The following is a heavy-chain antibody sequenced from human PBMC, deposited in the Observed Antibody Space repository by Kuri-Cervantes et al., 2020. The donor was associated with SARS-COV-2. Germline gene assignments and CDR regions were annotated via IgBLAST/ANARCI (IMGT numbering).Heavy chain of an antibody. CDR2: IYPGDSDT. V-gene: IGHV5-51*01. J-gene: IGHJ6*03. D-gene: IGHD6-13*01. Sequence: GESLKISCKGSGYSFTSYWIGWVRQMPGKGLEWMGIIYPGDSDTRYSPTFQGQVTISADKTISTAYLQWRSLKASDTAMYYCARQDARYSSSWYEFGAYYYYYMDVWGKGTPVTVSS. CDR1: GYSFTSYW. CDR3: ARQDARYSSSWYEFGAYYYYYMDV.